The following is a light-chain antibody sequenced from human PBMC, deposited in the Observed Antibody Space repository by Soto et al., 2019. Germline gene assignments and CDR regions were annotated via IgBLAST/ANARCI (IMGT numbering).Light chain of an antibody. CDR3: QQRVSCPPT. J-gene: IGKJ4*01. CDR1: QSVSRD. V-gene: IGKV3-11*01. CDR2: DTS. Sequence: EIGLTQSPATLSLSPGDRATLSCSASQSVSRDLAWYQQKPGQAPRLLIRDTSTRATGVPDTFSGSGYGTECPLTISRLVPEDSAMYYCQQRVSCPPTFGGGTHVEI.